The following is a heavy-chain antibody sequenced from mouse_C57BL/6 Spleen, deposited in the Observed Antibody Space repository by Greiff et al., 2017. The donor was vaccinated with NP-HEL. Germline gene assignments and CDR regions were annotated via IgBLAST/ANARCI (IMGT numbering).Heavy chain of an antibody. CDR2: IYPYNGVS. CDR1: GYSFTGYY. Sequence: VQLKESGPELVKPGASVKISCKASGYSFTGYYMHWVTQSHGNILDWIGYIYPYNGVSSYNQKFKGKATLTVDQSSSTAYMELRILTSEDSAVYYCARVYDYDNYYSMDYWGQGTSVTVSS. J-gene: IGHJ4*01. D-gene: IGHD2-4*01. CDR3: ARVYDYDNYYSMDY. V-gene: IGHV1-31*01.